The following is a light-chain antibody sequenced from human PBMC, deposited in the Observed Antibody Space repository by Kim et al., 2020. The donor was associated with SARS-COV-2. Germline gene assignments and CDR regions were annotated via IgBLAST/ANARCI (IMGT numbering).Light chain of an antibody. CDR3: QTWDSNTYV. CDR1: NLGDKY. V-gene: IGLV3-1*01. Sequence: SVSPGQTASMSCSGDNLGDKYASWYQQKPGQSPVLVINQDTKRPSGIPERFSGSSSGNTATLTISGTQPMDEADYYCQTWDSNTYVFGTGTKVTVL. J-gene: IGLJ1*01. CDR2: QDT.